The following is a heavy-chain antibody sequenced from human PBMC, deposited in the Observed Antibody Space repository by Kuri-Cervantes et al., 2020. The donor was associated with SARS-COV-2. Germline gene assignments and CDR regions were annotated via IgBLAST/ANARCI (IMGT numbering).Heavy chain of an antibody. CDR1: GFTFSSYA. CDR3: ANPTGHYYYGMDV. V-gene: IGHV3-23*01. Sequence: GESLKISCAASGFTFSSYAMSWVRQAPGKGLEWVSAISCSGGSTYYADSVKGRFTISRDNSKNTLYLQMNSLRAEDTAVYYCANPTGHYYYGMDVWGQGTTVTVSS. J-gene: IGHJ6*02. CDR2: ISCSGGST.